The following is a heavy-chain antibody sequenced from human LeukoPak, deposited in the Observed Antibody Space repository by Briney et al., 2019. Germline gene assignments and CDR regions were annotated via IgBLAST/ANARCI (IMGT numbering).Heavy chain of an antibody. Sequence: ETSETLSLTCAVYGGSFSGYYRSWIRQAPGKGLEWIGEIYHSGITNYNPALRSRVTLSVDKSKNHFSLKLSSVTAADTALYYCMGADYGGHWGQGILVTVSS. J-gene: IGHJ4*02. CDR3: MGADYGGH. D-gene: IGHD4/OR15-4a*01. CDR2: IYHSGIT. CDR1: GGSFSGYY. V-gene: IGHV4-34*03.